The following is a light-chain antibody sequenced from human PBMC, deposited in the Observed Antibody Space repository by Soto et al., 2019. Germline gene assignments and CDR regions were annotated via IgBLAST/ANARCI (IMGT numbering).Light chain of an antibody. CDR1: QGISNY. V-gene: IGKV1-27*01. CDR3: QKYNSAART. J-gene: IGKJ1*01. Sequence: DIQMTQSPSSLSASVGDRVTITCRASQGISNYLALYQQKPGEVPKLLIYAASTLQSGVPSRFSGSGSGSDFTLTINSLQSEDVGTYYCQKYNSAARTFGQGTNVEIK. CDR2: AAS.